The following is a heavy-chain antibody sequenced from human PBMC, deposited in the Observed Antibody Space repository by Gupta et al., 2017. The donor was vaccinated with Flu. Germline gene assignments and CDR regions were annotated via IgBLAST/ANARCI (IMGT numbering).Heavy chain of an antibody. J-gene: IGHJ4*02. CDR1: GFSLSNARMG. V-gene: IGHV2-26*01. CDR3: ARSTGYSYGYGVWGFDY. CDR2: IFSIDEK. D-gene: IGHD5-18*01. Sequence: QVTLKESGPVLVKPTETLTLTCTVSGFSLSNARMGVSWIRQPPGKALEWLAHIFSIDEKSYSTSLKSRLTISKDTSKSQVVLTMTNMDPVDTATYYCARSTGYSYGYGVWGFDYWGQGTLVTVSS.